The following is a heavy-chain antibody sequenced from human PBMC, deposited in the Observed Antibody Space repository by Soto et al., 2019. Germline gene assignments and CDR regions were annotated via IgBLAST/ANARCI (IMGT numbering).Heavy chain of an antibody. V-gene: IGHV3-48*02. CDR3: ARDSYYHSSSGYYVFDY. J-gene: IGHJ4*02. D-gene: IGHD3-22*01. CDR1: GFTFSSYS. Sequence: HPGGSLRLSCAASGFTFSSYSMNWVRQAPGKGLEWVSYISSSSSTIYYADSVKGRFTISRDNAKNSLYLQMNSLRDEDTAVYYCARDSYYHSSSGYYVFDYWGQGTLVTVSS. CDR2: ISSSSSTI.